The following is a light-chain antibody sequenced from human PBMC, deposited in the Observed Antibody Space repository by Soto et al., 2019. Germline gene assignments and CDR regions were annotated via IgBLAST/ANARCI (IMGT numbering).Light chain of an antibody. J-gene: IGLJ1*01. CDR1: SSDVGGYNY. CDR3: CSYAGSYTSPYV. Sequence: QSALTQPRSVSGSPGQSVTLSCTGTSSDVGGYNYVSWYQQHPGKAPKLMIYDVSKRPSGVPDRFSGSKSGNTASLTISGLQAEDEADYYCCSYAGSYTSPYVFGTGTKVTVL. V-gene: IGLV2-11*01. CDR2: DVS.